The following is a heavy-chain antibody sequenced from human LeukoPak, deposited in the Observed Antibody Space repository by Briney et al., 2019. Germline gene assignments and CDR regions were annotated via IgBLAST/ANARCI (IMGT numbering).Heavy chain of an antibody. Sequence: GSLRLSCAASGFTFSSYGMHWVRQAPGKGLEWVAVISYDGSNKYYADSVKGRFTISRDNSKNTLYLQMNSLRAEDTAVYYCAKAEFQQLVSEFDYWGQGTLVTVSS. CDR3: AKAEFQQLVSEFDY. CDR1: GFTFSSYG. V-gene: IGHV3-30*18. CDR2: ISYDGSNK. J-gene: IGHJ4*02. D-gene: IGHD6-13*01.